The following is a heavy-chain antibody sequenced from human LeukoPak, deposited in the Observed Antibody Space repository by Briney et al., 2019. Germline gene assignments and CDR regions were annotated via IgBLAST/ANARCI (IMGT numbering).Heavy chain of an antibody. J-gene: IGHJ3*02. CDR3: ARDPDIAAAGSAFDI. CDR2: IKQDGSEK. Sequence: GGSLRLSCAASGFTFSSYWMSWVRQAPGKGLEWVANIKQDGSEKYYVDSVKGRFTISRDNAKSSLYLQMNSLRAEDTAVYYCARDPDIAAAGSAFDIWGQGTMVTVSS. D-gene: IGHD6-13*01. CDR1: GFTFSSYW. V-gene: IGHV3-7*03.